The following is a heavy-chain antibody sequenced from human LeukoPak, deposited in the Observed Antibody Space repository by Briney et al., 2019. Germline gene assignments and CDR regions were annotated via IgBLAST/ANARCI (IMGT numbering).Heavy chain of an antibody. D-gene: IGHD3-10*01. CDR1: GFTFSSYA. CDR2: ISGSGGST. J-gene: IGHJ4*02. Sequence: PGGSLRLSCAASGFTFSSYAMSWVRQAPGKGLKWVSAISGSGGSTYYADSVKGRFTISRDNSKNTLYLQMNSLRAEDTAVYYCANVPSPQAARWFGGWGQGTLVTVSS. CDR3: ANVPSPQAARWFGG. V-gene: IGHV3-23*01.